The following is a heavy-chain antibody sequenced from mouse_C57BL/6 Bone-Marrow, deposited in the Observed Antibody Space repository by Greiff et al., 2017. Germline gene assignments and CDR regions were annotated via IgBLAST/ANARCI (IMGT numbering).Heavy chain of an antibody. D-gene: IGHD1-1*01. Sequence: EVNVVESGGGLVKPGGSLKLSCAASGFTFSDYGMHWVRQAPEQGLEWVAYISSGSSTIYYADTVKGRFTISRDNAKTTLFLQITSLGSEDTAMYYCARDYYGSRAWFAYWGQGTLVTVSA. J-gene: IGHJ3*01. CDR3: ARDYYGSRAWFAY. CDR1: GFTFSDYG. V-gene: IGHV5-17*01. CDR2: ISSGSSTI.